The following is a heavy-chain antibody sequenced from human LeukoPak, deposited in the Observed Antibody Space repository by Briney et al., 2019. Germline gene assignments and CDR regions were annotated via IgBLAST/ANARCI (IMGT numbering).Heavy chain of an antibody. V-gene: IGHV3-21*01. J-gene: IGHJ1*01. CDR3: ARGEEEAKIAALAS. CDR2: ISSSSSYI. Sequence: GGSLRLSCAASGFTFSNYDMHWVRQAPGKGLDWVSSISSSSSYIYYADSIKGRFTISRDNAENSLYLQMNSLSAVAAAVYFCARGEEEAKIAALASWGQGPLVLVSS. CDR1: GFTFSNYD. D-gene: IGHD2-21*01.